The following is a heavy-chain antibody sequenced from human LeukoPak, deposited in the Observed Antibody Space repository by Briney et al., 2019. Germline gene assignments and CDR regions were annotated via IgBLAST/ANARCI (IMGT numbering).Heavy chain of an antibody. CDR1: GFTFSSYS. CDR2: ISSSGSTI. CDR3: ARDLVWGFSYGLDY. Sequence: GGSLRLSCAASGFTFSSYSMNWVRQAPGKGLEWVSYISSSGSTIYYADSVKGRFTISRDNAKNSLYLQMNSLRAEDTAVYYCARDLVWGFSYGLDYWGQGTPVTVSS. D-gene: IGHD3-16*01. V-gene: IGHV3-48*04. J-gene: IGHJ4*02.